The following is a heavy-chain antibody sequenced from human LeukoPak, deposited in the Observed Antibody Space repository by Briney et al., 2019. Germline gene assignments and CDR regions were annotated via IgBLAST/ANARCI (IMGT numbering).Heavy chain of an antibody. J-gene: IGHJ6*03. CDR1: GGPISRGTYY. CDR3: ARAGDVVVVPPTAYLPPRYYMDV. CDR2: IYATGNT. D-gene: IGHD2-2*01. V-gene: IGHV4-61*02. Sequence: PSQTLSLTCTVSGGPISRGTYYWSWIRQTAEKGLEWIGRIYATGNTKYNPSLKGRVTISLGTSKNQFSLILTSVTAADTAVYYCARAGDVVVVPPTAYLPPRYYMDVWGKGTSVTVSS.